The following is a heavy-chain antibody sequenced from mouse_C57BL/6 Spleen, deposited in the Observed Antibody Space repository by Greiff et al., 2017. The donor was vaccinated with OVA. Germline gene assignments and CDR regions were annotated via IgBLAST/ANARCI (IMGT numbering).Heavy chain of an antibody. D-gene: IGHD1-1*01. CDR2: ISSGSSTI. J-gene: IGHJ2*01. CDR1: GFTFSDYG. V-gene: IGHV5-17*01. Sequence: EVKLVESGGGLVKPGGSLKLSCAASGFTFSDYGMHWVRQAPEKGLEWVAYISSGSSTIYYADTVKGRFTISRDNAKNTLFLQMTSLRSEDTAMYYCASITTVVADYFDYWGQGTTLTVSS. CDR3: ASITTVVADYFDY.